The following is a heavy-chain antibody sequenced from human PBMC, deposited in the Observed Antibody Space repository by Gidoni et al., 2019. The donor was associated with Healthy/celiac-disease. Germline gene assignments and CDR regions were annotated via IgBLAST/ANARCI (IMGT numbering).Heavy chain of an antibody. Sequence: QVQLVQSGAEVNKPGASVKVSCKASGYTFTNYGISWVRQAPGQGLEWMGWISAYNGNTDYAQKFQGRVSMTTDASTSTAYMELRSLRSDDTAVYYCARDGIVVVVGATHEYFHYWGQGTLVTVSS. CDR2: ISAYNGNT. J-gene: IGHJ1*01. CDR1: GYTFTNYG. V-gene: IGHV1-18*01. CDR3: ARDGIVVVVGATHEYFHY. D-gene: IGHD2-15*01.